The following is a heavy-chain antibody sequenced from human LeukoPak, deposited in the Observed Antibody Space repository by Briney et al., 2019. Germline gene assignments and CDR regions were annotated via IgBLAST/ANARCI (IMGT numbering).Heavy chain of an antibody. CDR1: GYTFTSYG. D-gene: IGHD3-22*01. CDR3: ARDIPGSSGYFNDAFDM. Sequence: GASVKVSCKASGYTFTSYGISWVRQAPGQGLEWMGWISAYNGNTNYAQKLQGRVTMTTDTSTSTAYMELRSLRSDDTAVYYCARDIPGSSGYFNDAFDMWGQGTMVTVSS. V-gene: IGHV1-18*01. CDR2: ISAYNGNT. J-gene: IGHJ3*02.